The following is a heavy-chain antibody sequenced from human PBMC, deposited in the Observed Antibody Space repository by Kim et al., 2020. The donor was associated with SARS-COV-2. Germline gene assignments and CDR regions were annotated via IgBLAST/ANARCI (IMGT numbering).Heavy chain of an antibody. CDR1: GFTFSNAW. J-gene: IGHJ4*02. CDR2: IKSKTDGGTT. CDR3: TTEWYSSSWSYDY. V-gene: IGHV3-15*01. D-gene: IGHD6-13*01. Sequence: GGSLRLSCAASGFTFSNAWMSWVRQAPGKGLEWVGRIKSKTDGGTTDYAAPVKGRFTISRDDSKNTLYLQMNSLKTEETAMYYCTTEWYSSSWSYDYWGKGTLVTVSS.